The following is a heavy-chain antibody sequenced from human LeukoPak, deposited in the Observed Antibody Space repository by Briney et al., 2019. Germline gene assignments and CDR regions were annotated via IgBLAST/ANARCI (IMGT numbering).Heavy chain of an antibody. CDR2: ISGSDDST. CDR3: AKDLSDSYYYGMDV. D-gene: IGHD3-16*02. CDR1: AFTFSRNA. Sequence: GGSLRLSCAASAFTFSRNAMTWVRQAPGKGLEWVATISGSDDSTYYADSVKGRFTISRDNSKNTLYLQMNSLRAEDTAVYYCAKDLSDSYYYGMDVWGQGTTVTVSS. V-gene: IGHV3-23*01. J-gene: IGHJ6*02.